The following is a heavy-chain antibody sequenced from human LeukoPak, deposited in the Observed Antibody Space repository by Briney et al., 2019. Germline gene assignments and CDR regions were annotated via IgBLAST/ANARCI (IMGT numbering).Heavy chain of an antibody. J-gene: IGHJ4*02. Sequence: GGSLRLSCAASGFTFSSYAMSWVRQAPGKGLEWVSAISGSGGSTYYADSVKGRFTISRDNSKNTLYLQMNSLRAEDTAIYYCANSGWNASPGYFVYWGQGTLVTVSS. D-gene: IGHD6-19*01. V-gene: IGHV3-23*01. CDR1: GFTFSSYA. CDR2: ISGSGGST. CDR3: ANSGWNASPGYFVY.